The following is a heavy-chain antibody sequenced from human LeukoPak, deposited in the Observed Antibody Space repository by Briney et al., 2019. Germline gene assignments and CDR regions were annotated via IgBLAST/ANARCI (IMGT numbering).Heavy chain of an antibody. J-gene: IGHJ3*02. D-gene: IGHD4-23*01. CDR3: ARETTVVTPGRSDVFDI. CDR1: GGSISSHY. Sequence: PSETLSLTCTVSGGSISSHYWNWIRQPPGKGLKWIGYIYYSGSTNYNPSLKSRVTISVDTSKNQFSLKLSSVTAADTAVYYCARETTVVTPGRSDVFDIWGQGTMVTVSS. CDR2: IYYSGST. V-gene: IGHV4-59*11.